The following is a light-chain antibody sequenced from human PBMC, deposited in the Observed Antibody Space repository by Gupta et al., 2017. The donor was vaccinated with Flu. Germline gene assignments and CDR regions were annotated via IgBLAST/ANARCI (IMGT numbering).Light chain of an antibody. CDR2: DDT. Sequence: GPTGSVTGGGNNIGGNTVHWYQQKPGQAPVVAVNDDTARASGIPDRCSGSNSGNKAPRTISRVEAGDEADYYCQMWDGSSDQVVFGGGTKLTVL. CDR3: QMWDGSSDQVV. V-gene: IGLV3-21*02. J-gene: IGLJ3*02. CDR1: NIGGNT.